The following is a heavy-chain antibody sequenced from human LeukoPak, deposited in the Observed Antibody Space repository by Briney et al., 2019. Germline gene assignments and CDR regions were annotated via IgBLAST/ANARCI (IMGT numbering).Heavy chain of an antibody. J-gene: IGHJ5*02. Sequence: GGSLRLSCAASGFTFSSYAMSWVRQAPGKGLEWVSAISGSGTSTHYADSVKGRFTISRDNSKNTLYLQMNSLRAEDTAVYYCAKGAEYADTNWFDPWGQGTLVTVPS. D-gene: IGHD2-2*01. CDR3: AKGAEYADTNWFDP. V-gene: IGHV3-23*01. CDR2: ISGSGTST. CDR1: GFTFSSYA.